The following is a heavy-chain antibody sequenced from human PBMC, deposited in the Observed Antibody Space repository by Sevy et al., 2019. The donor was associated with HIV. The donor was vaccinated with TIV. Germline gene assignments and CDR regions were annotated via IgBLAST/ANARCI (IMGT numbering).Heavy chain of an antibody. Sequence: SETLSLTCTVSGGSISSSSSYWGWIRQPPGKPLEWIGSVHYSGSTYYNPSLKSRVTISVDTSESQFSLRLSSVTAADTAVYYCATYIAAVGSNWFDPWGQGTLVTFSS. CDR1: GGSISSSSSY. CDR2: VHYSGST. V-gene: IGHV4-39*01. J-gene: IGHJ5*02. D-gene: IGHD6-13*01. CDR3: ATYIAAVGSNWFDP.